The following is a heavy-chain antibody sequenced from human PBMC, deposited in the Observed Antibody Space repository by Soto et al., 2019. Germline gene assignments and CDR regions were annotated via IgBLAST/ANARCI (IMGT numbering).Heavy chain of an antibody. J-gene: IGHJ6*03. D-gene: IGHD6-19*01. CDR1: GGSISSSSYY. CDR3: ARQRQWLRHYYYYMAF. Sequence: SETLSLTCTVSGGSISSSSYYWGWIRQPPGKGLEWIGSIYYSGSTYYNPSLKSRVTISVDTSKNQFSLKLSSVAAADTAVYYCARQRQWLRHYYYYMAFWGKGTTVTVSS. CDR2: IYYSGST. V-gene: IGHV4-39*01.